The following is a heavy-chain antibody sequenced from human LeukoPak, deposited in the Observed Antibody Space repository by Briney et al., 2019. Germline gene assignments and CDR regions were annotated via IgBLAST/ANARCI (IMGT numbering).Heavy chain of an antibody. J-gene: IGHJ4*02. Sequence: GRSLRLSCAASGFTFDDYAMHWVRQAPGKGLEWVSGISWNSGDIGYAEFVKGRFTISRDNAKNSLYLQMNSLRAEDTALYYCAKAKGSRPPFDYWGQGTLVTVSS. CDR3: AKAKGSRPPFDY. D-gene: IGHD2-15*01. CDR2: ISWNSGDI. CDR1: GFTFDDYA. V-gene: IGHV3-9*01.